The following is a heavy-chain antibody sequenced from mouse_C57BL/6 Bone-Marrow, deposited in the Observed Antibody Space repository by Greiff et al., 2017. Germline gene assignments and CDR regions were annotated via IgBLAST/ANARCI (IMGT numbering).Heavy chain of an antibody. CDR3: ARFYYYGTPNE. CDR2: ISYDGSN. D-gene: IGHD1-1*01. Sequence: EVQLQKSGPGLVKPSQSLSLTCSVTGYSITSGYYWNWIRQFPGNKLEWMGYISYDGSNNYNPSLKNRISITRDTSKNQFFLKLNSVTTEDTATDYCARFYYYGTPNEWGTGTTVTVSS. J-gene: IGHJ1*03. V-gene: IGHV3-6*01. CDR1: GYSITSGYY.